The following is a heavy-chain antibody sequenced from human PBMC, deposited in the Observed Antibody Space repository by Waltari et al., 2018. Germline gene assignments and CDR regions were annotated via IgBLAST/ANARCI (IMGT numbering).Heavy chain of an antibody. CDR3: ASVIALASARPAY. J-gene: IGHJ4*02. Sequence: EVQLVESGGDFVQPGRSLRLSCVASGFTIDDSAMHWVRQVPGKGLEWVSGISWNSVRTAYADSVKGRFTISRDNARNSLFLEMNSLRVEDTAFYYCASVIALASARPAYWGQGTLVTVSS. D-gene: IGHD6-19*01. V-gene: IGHV3-9*01. CDR1: GFTIDDSA. CDR2: ISWNSVRT.